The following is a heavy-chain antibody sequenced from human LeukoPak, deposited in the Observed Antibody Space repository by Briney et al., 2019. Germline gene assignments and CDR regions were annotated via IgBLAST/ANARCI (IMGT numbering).Heavy chain of an antibody. J-gene: IGHJ4*02. D-gene: IGHD4-17*01. V-gene: IGHV3-48*02. CDR2: ISSSSSTT. CDR1: GFTFSSYS. Sequence: GGSLRLSCAASGFTFSSYSMNWVRQAPGKGLEWVSYISSSSSTTYYADSVKGRFTISRDNAKNSLYLQMNSLRDEDTAVYYCATRPHGDSPYFDYWGQGTLVTVSS. CDR3: ATRPHGDSPYFDY.